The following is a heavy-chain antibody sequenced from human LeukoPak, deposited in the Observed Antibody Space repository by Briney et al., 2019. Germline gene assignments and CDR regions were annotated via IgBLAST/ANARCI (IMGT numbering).Heavy chain of an antibody. D-gene: IGHD3-16*02. CDR3: ARWGVWGSHRPIDH. V-gene: IGHV3-74*01. Sequence: PGGSLRLSCAASGFTFSSYWMHWVRQAPGKGLVWVSRINSDGSSTSYADSVKGRFTISRDNAKNTLHLQMNSLRVEDTAVYYCARWGVWGSHRPIDHWGQGTLVTVSS. CDR2: INSDGSST. CDR1: GFTFSSYW. J-gene: IGHJ4*02.